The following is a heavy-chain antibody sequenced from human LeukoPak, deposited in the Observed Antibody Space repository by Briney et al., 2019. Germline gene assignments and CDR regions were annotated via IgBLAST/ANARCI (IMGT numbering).Heavy chain of an antibody. Sequence: GGSLRLSCAASGFTFSSYAMSWVRQAPGKGLEWVSAISGSGGSTYYADSVKGRFTISRDNSKNTLYLQMNSPRAEDTAVYYCAKDEESGYSYGYLDYWGQGTLVTVSS. CDR1: GFTFSSYA. CDR2: ISGSGGST. CDR3: AKDEESGYSYGYLDY. V-gene: IGHV3-23*01. D-gene: IGHD5-18*01. J-gene: IGHJ4*02.